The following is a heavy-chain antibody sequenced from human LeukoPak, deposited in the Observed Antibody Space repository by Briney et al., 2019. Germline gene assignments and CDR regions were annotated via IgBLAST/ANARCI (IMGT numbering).Heavy chain of an antibody. D-gene: IGHD3-9*01. V-gene: IGHV3-21*01. CDR3: ARDPTGYYVYYYMDV. CDR2: ISSSSSYI. CDR1: EFTFSSYS. Sequence: GGSLRLSCAASEFTFSSYSMNWVRQAPGKGLEWVSSISSSSSYIYYADSVKGRFTISRDNAKNSLYLQMNSLRAEDTAVYYCARDPTGYYVYYYMDVWGKGTTVTISS. J-gene: IGHJ6*03.